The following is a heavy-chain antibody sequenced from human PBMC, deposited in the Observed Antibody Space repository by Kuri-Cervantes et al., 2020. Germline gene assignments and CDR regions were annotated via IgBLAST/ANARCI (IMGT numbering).Heavy chain of an antibody. J-gene: IGHJ6*02. CDR1: GFTFSSYD. CDR2: IGTAGDT. D-gene: IGHD3-22*01. V-gene: IGHV3-13*01. CDR3: ARDGRGWYYYDSRGYYPAGGGGG. Sequence: GGSLRLSCAASGFTFSSYDMHWVRQATGKGLEWVSAIGTAGDTYYPGSVKGRFTISRENAKNSLYLQMNSLRAEDTAVYYCARDGRGWYYYDSRGYYPAGGGGGGGQGTTVTVSS.